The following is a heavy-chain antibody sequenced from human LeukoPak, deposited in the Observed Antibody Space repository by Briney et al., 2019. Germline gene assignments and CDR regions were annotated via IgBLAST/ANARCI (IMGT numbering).Heavy chain of an antibody. Sequence: GGSLRLSCAASGFTFSSYWMHWVRQAPGKGLEWVAVISYDGSNKYYADSVKGRFTISRDNSKNTLYLQMNSLRAEDTAVYYCAREVWGPEYWGQGTLVTVSS. CDR3: AREVWGPEY. J-gene: IGHJ4*02. CDR1: GFTFSSYW. V-gene: IGHV3-30-3*01. D-gene: IGHD1-14*01. CDR2: ISYDGSNK.